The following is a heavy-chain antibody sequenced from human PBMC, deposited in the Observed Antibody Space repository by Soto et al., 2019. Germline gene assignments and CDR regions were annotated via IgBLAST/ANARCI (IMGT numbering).Heavy chain of an antibody. D-gene: IGHD2-8*01. CDR3: ARDIMGTNYYYYGMDV. J-gene: IGHJ6*02. Sequence: PSETLSLTCAVSGGSISSGGYSWSWIRQPPGKGLEWIGYISHSGSTYFNPSLKSRVTISVDRYKNQFSLKLSSVTAADTAVYYCARDIMGTNYYYYGMDVWGQGTTVTVSS. CDR2: ISHSGST. V-gene: IGHV4-30-2*01. CDR1: GGSISSGGYS.